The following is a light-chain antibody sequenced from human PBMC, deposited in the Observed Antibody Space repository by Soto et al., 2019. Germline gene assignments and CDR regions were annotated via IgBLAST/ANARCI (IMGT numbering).Light chain of an antibody. J-gene: IGKJ5*01. V-gene: IGKV1-39*01. CDR1: QSISTY. Sequence: DIQMTQSPSSLSVSVGDRVTITCRASQSISTYLNWYQQKPGKAPHLLIYAASTLMSGVPSRFSGSGSGTDFTLTISSLQPEDFATYYCQQSYSTPPITFGQGTRLEIK. CDR2: AAS. CDR3: QQSYSTPPIT.